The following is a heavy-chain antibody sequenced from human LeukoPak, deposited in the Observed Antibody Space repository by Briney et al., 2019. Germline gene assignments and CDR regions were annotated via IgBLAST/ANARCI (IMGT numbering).Heavy chain of an antibody. V-gene: IGHV1-69*04. CDR2: IIPILGIA. CDR3: ASHSSSWDY. J-gene: IGHJ4*02. Sequence: SVKVSCKASGGTFSSYAISWVRQAPGQGLEWMGRIIPILGIANYAQKFQGRVTIAADKSTSTAYMELSSLRSEDTAVYYCASHSSSWDYWGQGTLVTVSS. D-gene: IGHD6-13*01. CDR1: GGTFSSYA.